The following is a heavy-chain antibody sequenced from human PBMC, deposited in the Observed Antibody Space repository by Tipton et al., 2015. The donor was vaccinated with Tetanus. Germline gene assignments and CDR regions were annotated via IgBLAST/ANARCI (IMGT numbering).Heavy chain of an antibody. CDR3: AKKARITGMRLNCFDY. CDR2: ISGSGDST. J-gene: IGHJ4*02. CDR1: GFTFSNYA. D-gene: IGHD1-20*01. V-gene: IGHV3-23*01. Sequence: SLRLSCAASGFTFSNYAMSWVRQAPGKGLEWVSGISGSGDSTYYADSVKGRFTISRGNSKNTLYLQKNSLIAEDTAVYYWAKKARITGMRLNCFDYWGQGALVTVSS.